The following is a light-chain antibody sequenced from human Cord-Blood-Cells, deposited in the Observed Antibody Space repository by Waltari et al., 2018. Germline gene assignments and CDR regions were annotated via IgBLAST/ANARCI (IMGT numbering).Light chain of an antibody. V-gene: IGKV1-9*01. CDR2: AAS. CDR1: QGISSY. J-gene: IGKJ2*01. Sequence: DIQLTQSPSFLSASVGDRVTITSRARQGISSYLAWYQQKPGKSPKLLSYAASTWQSGVPSRVSGSGSGTEFTLTIRSLQPEDFATYSCQHLNSYPYTFGQGTKLESK. CDR3: QHLNSYPYT.